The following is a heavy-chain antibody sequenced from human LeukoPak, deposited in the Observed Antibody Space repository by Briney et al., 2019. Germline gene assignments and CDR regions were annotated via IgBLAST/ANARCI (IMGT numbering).Heavy chain of an antibody. CDR1: GFTFSSYS. J-gene: IGHJ4*02. CDR2: ISSSSSYI. CDR3: ARVSSSWFYFDY. D-gene: IGHD6-13*01. Sequence: GGSLRLSCAASGFTFSSYSMNWVRQAPGKGLEWVSSISSSSSYIYYADSVKGRFTISRDNAKNSLYLQMNSLRAEDTAVYYCARVSSSWFYFDYWGQGTLVTVSS. V-gene: IGHV3-21*01.